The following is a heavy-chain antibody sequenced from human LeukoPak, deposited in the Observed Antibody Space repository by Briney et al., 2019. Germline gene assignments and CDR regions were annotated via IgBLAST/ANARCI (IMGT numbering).Heavy chain of an antibody. CDR3: ARGLGTSPEDYTDY. D-gene: IGHD2-2*02. J-gene: IGHJ4*02. V-gene: IGHV1-8*01. Sequence: ASVKVSCKASGYTFTSYDINWVRQATGQGLEWMGWMNPNSGNTGYAQKFQGRVTMTRNTSISTAYMELSSLRSEDTAVYYCARGLGTSPEDYTDYRGQGTLVTVSS. CDR1: GYTFTSYD. CDR2: MNPNSGNT.